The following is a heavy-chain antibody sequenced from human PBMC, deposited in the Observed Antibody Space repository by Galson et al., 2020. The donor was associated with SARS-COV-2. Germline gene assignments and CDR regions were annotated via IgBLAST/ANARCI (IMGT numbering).Heavy chain of an antibody. J-gene: IGHJ4*02. CDR1: GFTFSSYG. CDR3: LVTTSSFDY. V-gene: IGHV3-30*03. CDR2: ISYDGSNK. D-gene: IGHD4-17*01. Sequence: QLGESLKISCAASGFTFSSYGMHWVRQAPGKGLEWVAVISYDGSNKYYADSVKGRFTISRDNSKNTLYLQMNSLRAEDTAVYYSLVTTSSFDYWGQGTLVTVSS.